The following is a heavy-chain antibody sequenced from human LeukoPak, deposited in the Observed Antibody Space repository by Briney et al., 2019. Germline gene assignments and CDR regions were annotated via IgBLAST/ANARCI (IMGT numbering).Heavy chain of an antibody. Sequence: SETLSLTCTVSGGSISSSSYYWGWIRQPPGKGLEWIGSIYYSGSTCYNPSLKSRVTISVDTSKNQFSLKLSSVTAADTAVYYCARVVGALDYWGQGTLVTVSS. CDR2: IYYSGST. CDR3: ARVVGALDY. D-gene: IGHD2-2*01. V-gene: IGHV4-39*07. CDR1: GGSISSSSYY. J-gene: IGHJ4*02.